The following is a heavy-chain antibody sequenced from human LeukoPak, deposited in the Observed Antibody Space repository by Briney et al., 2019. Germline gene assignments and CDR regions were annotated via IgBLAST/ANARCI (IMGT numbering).Heavy chain of an antibody. D-gene: IGHD1-26*01. CDR3: AKLTVIVGATLAPDAFDI. CDR1: GFTFSSYG. J-gene: IGHJ3*02. V-gene: IGHV3-30*18. Sequence: PGRSLRLSCAASGFTFSSYGMHWVRQAPGKGLEWVAVISYDGSNKYYADSVKGRFTISRDNSKNTLYLQMNSLRAEDTAVYYCAKLTVIVGATLAPDAFDIWGQGTMVTASS. CDR2: ISYDGSNK.